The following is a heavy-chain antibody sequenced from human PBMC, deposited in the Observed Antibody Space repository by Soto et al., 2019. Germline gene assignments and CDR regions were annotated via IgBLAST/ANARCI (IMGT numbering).Heavy chain of an antibody. J-gene: IGHJ6*02. CDR3: ARGGAGDGPRRASYYGMDA. CDR2: IIPIFGTA. CDR1: GGTFSSYA. D-gene: IGHD2-8*01. Sequence: SVKVSCKASGGTFSSYAISWVRQAPGQGLEWMGGIIPIFGTANYAQKFQGRVTITADESTSTAYMELSSLRSEDTAVYYCARGGAGDGPRRASYYGMDALGQGATVTVSS. V-gene: IGHV1-69*13.